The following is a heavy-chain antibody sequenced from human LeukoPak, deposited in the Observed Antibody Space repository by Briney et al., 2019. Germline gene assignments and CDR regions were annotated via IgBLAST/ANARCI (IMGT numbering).Heavy chain of an antibody. CDR3: AREYH. J-gene: IGHJ4*02. V-gene: IGHV3-7*01. Sequence: PGGSLRLSCVTSGFTFTRNWMSRVRQAPGKGLEWVANIKEDGSEKYYVDSVKGRFTIFRDNAKNSLYLQMNCLRADDTAVYYCAREYHWGQGTLVSVSS. CDR2: IKEDGSEK. D-gene: IGHD2-2*01. CDR1: GFTFTRNW.